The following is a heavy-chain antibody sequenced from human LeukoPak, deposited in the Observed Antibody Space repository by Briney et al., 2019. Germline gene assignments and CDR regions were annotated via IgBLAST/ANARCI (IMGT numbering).Heavy chain of an antibody. D-gene: IGHD3-10*01. V-gene: IGHV1-69*13. CDR2: IIPIFGTA. Sequence: SVKVSCKASGGTFSSYAVSWVRQAPGQGLEWMGGIIPIFGTANYAQKFQGRVTITADESTSSAYMELSSLRSEDTAVFYCARAGPSGHTDWFDPWGQGTLVTVSS. CDR1: GGTFSSYA. CDR3: ARAGPSGHTDWFDP. J-gene: IGHJ5*02.